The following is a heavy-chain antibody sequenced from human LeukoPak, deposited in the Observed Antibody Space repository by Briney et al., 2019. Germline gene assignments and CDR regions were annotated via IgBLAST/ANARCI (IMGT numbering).Heavy chain of an antibody. D-gene: IGHD3-22*01. CDR2: ISYDGSNK. Sequence: GGSLRLSCAASGFTFSSYAMHWVRQAPGKGLEWVAVISYDGSNKYYADSVKGRFTISRDNSKNTLYLQMNSLRAEDTAVYYCARDLYYYDSSGYHNSEYFQHWGQGTLVTVSS. J-gene: IGHJ1*01. CDR1: GFTFSSYA. V-gene: IGHV3-30-3*01. CDR3: ARDLYYYDSSGYHNSEYFQH.